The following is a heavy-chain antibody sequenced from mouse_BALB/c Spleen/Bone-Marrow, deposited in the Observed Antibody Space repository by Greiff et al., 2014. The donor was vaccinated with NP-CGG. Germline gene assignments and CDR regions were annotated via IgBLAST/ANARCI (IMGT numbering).Heavy chain of an antibody. CDR3: ARGLYYVAYGPGFAY. CDR2: INSNGGTT. CDR1: GFTFSNYG. J-gene: IGHJ3*01. V-gene: IGHV5-6-3*01. Sequence: EVKVEESGGGLVQPGGSLKLSCAASGFTFSNYGMSWVRQTPDKRLDLVATINSNGGTTYYPDSVKGRFTISRDNAKNTLYLQRSSLKSEDTAMYFCARGLYYVAYGPGFAYWGQGTLVTVSA. D-gene: IGHD2-13*01.